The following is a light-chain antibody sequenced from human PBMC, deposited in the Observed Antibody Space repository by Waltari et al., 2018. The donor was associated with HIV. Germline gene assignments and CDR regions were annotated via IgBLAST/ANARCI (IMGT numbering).Light chain of an antibody. J-gene: IGLJ2*01. V-gene: IGLV3-1*01. CDR3: QAWDSSIVV. CDR1: KLGDKY. Sequence: SYKLTQPPSVSVSPGQTATITCSGNKLGDKYTSWYQQKPGQSPVLVIYEDSERPSGIPERCSGSNSGNTATLTISGTQTLDEADYYCQAWDSSIVVFGGGTKLTVL. CDR2: EDS.